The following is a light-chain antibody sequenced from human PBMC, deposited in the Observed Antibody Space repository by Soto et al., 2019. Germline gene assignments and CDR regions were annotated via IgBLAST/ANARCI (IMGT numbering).Light chain of an antibody. CDR2: SID. V-gene: IGLV1-44*01. Sequence: QSVLTQPPSASGTPGQRVTVSCSGSYSNIGSNSVSWYQQLPGTAPKLLIYSIDKRPSGVPDRFSGSKSGTSASLAIGGLQPDDAADYYCATWDDILSAWVFGGGTKVTVL. CDR1: YSNIGSNS. CDR3: ATWDDILSAWV. J-gene: IGLJ3*02.